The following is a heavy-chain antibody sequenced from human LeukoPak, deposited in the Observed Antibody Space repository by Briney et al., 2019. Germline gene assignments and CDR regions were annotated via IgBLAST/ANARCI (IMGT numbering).Heavy chain of an antibody. CDR1: GGTFSSYA. D-gene: IGHD3-22*01. CDR3: IYDSSGYDPGY. V-gene: IGHV1-69*04. CDR2: IIPILGIA. J-gene: IGHJ4*02. Sequence: SVKVSCKASGGTFSSYAISWVRQAPGQGLEWMGRIIPILGIANYAQKFQGRVMITADKSTSTAYMELSSLRSEDTAVYYAIYDSSGYDPGYWGQGTLVTVSS.